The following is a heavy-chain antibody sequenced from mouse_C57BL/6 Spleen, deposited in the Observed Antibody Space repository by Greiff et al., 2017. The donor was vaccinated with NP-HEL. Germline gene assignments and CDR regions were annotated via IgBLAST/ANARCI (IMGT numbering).Heavy chain of an antibody. V-gene: IGHV5-4*03. J-gene: IGHJ3*01. Sequence: EVQRVESGGGLVKPGGSLKLSCAASGFTFSSYAMSWVRQTPEKRLEWVATISDGGSYTYYPDNVKGRFTISRDNAKNNLYLQMSHLKSEDTAMYYCARRDGSSEAWFAYWGQGTLVTVSA. D-gene: IGHD1-1*01. CDR1: GFTFSSYA. CDR3: ARRDGSSEAWFAY. CDR2: ISDGGSYT.